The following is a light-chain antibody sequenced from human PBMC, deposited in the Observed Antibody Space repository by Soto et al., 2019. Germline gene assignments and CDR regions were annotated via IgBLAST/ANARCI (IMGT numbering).Light chain of an antibody. CDR2: LGS. CDR1: QSLLHSNGNIY. J-gene: IGKJ3*01. V-gene: IGKV2-28*01. CDR3: MQAIQARRT. Sequence: DIVLTQSPLSLPVTPGEPASISCRSSQSLLHSNGNIYLDWYLQKPGQSPQLLIYLGSIRASGGPDSFSGGGSGTDFTLKITRVEAEDVGFYYCMQAIQARRTSGLGPKVNIK.